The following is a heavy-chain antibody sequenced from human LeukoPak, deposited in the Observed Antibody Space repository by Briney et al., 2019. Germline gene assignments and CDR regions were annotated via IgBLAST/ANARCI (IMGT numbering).Heavy chain of an antibody. Sequence: SETLSLTCTVSGGSISSSSYYWGWIRQPPGKGLEWIGSIYYSGSTYYNPSLKSRVTISVDTSKNQFSLKLSSVTAADTPVYSCSRRPQMFGELPPYFNYWGQGTLVTVSS. J-gene: IGHJ4*02. D-gene: IGHD3-10*02. V-gene: IGHV4-39*01. CDR1: GGSISSSSYY. CDR2: IYYSGST. CDR3: SRRPQMFGELPPYFNY.